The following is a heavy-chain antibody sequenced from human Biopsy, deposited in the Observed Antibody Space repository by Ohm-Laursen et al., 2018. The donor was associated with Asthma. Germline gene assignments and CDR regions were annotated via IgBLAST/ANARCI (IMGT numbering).Heavy chain of an antibody. CDR2: IYYDGSRK. CDR3: AREKVIESRGFQNWFDP. V-gene: IGHV3-33*07. CDR1: GFTVSRDR. Sequence: SLRLSCSASGFTVSRDRMFWVRQAPGKGLEWVAGIYYDGSRKYYTESVKGRFTISRDNSKNRLYLEMASLRAEDTAVYYCAREKVIESRGFQNWFDPWGQGTLVHVSS. J-gene: IGHJ5*02. D-gene: IGHD3-16*02.